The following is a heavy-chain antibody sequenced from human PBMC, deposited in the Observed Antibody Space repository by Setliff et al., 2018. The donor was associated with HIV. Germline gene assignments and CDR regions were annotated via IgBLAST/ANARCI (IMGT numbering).Heavy chain of an antibody. CDR1: GFSFSSYW. V-gene: IGHV3-48*04. Sequence: GGSLRLTCAASGFSFSSYWMSWVRQAPGKGLEWLSYIGSSGTPIYYADSVKGRFTISRDNAKNSLNLQMNSLRAEDTAVYYCARVRSPFYFDYWGQGTLVTVSS. CDR2: IGSSGTPI. CDR3: ARVRSPFYFDY. J-gene: IGHJ4*02.